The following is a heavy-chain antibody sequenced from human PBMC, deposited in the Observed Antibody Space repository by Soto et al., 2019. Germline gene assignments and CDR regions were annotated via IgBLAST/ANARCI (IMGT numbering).Heavy chain of an antibody. CDR1: GYTFTSYG. D-gene: IGHD2-15*01. V-gene: IGHV1-18*01. CDR2: ISAYNGNT. J-gene: IGHJ4*02. CDR3: ARVYCSGGSCYPPADY. Sequence: GASVKVSCKASGYTFTSYGISWVRQAPGQGLEWMGWISAYNGNTNYAQKLQGRVTMTTDTSTSTAYMELRSLRSDDTAVYYCARVYCSGGSCYPPADYWGQGTLVTSPQ.